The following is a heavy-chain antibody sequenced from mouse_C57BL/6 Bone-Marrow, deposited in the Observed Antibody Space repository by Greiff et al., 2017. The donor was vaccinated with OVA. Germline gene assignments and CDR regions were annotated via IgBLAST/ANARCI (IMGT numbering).Heavy chain of an antibody. Sequence: VQLQQPGTELVKPGASVKLSCKASGYTFTSYWMHWVKQRPGQGLEWIGNINPSNGGTNYNEKFKSKATLTVDKSSSTAYMQLSSLTSEDSAVYYCALLLRPYYYAMDYWGQGTSVTVSS. D-gene: IGHD1-1*01. CDR2: INPSNGGT. J-gene: IGHJ4*01. CDR1: GYTFTSYW. V-gene: IGHV1-53*01. CDR3: ALLLRPYYYAMDY.